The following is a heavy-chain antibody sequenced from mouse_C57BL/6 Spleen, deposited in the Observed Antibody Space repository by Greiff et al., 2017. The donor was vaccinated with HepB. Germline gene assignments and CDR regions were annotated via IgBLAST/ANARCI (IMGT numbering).Heavy chain of an antibody. CDR2: ISDGGSYT. J-gene: IGHJ2*01. D-gene: IGHD2-12*01. Sequence: EVHLVESGGGLVKPGGSLKLSCAASGFTFSSYAMSWVRQTPEKRLEWVATISDGGSYTYYPDNVKGRFTISRDNAKNNLYLQMSHLKSEDTAMYYCARVRADDGSYFDYWGQGTTLTVSS. V-gene: IGHV5-4*01. CDR3: ARVRADDGSYFDY. CDR1: GFTFSSYA.